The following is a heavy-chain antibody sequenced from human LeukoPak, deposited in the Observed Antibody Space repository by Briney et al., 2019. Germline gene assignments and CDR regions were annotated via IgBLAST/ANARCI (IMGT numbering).Heavy chain of an antibody. V-gene: IGHV1-2*02. Sequence: ASVKVSCKASGYTFTSYYMHWVRQAPGQGLEWMGWINPNSGGTNYAQKFQGRVTMTRDTSISTAYMELSRLRSDDTAVYYCARDPSGSYWFDPWGQGTLVTVSS. CDR3: ARDPSGSYWFDP. J-gene: IGHJ5*02. CDR2: INPNSGGT. D-gene: IGHD1-26*01. CDR1: GYTFTSYY.